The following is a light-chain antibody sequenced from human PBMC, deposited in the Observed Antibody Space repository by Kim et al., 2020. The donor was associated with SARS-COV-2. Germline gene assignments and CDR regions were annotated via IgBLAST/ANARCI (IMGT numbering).Light chain of an antibody. CDR3: QSYDSSPSGWV. CDR1: SSNIGAGYD. Sequence: GVTISCTGSSSNIGAGYDVHWYQQLPGTAPKLLIYGNSNRPSGVPDRFSGSKSGTSASLAITGLQAEDEADYYCQSYDSSPSGWVFGGGTQLTVL. V-gene: IGLV1-40*01. CDR2: GNS. J-gene: IGLJ3*02.